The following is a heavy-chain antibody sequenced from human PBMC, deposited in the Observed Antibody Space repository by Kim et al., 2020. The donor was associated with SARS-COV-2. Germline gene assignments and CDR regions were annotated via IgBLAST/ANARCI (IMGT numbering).Heavy chain of an antibody. D-gene: IGHD1-1*01. J-gene: IGHJ4*02. CDR3: ARHPRNWNNII. V-gene: IGHV4-39*01. CDR2: VQYSGST. Sequence: SETLSLTCTVSGASISSSSFCWGWIRQPPGRGLEWIGSVQYSGSTYNNPSLASRVTISVDTFGNQFSLILTSVTAADTAVYYCARHPRNWNNIIWGQGT. CDR1: GASISSSSFC.